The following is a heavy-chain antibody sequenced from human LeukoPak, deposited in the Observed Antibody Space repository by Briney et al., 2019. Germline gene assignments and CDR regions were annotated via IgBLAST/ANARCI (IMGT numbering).Heavy chain of an antibody. CDR1: GFTVSRNY. Sequence: GGSLRLSCAASGFTVSRNYMSWVRQAPGRVLECVSVIYAGGTTYYADSVKGRFTISRDDSKNTLYLQMNRLTAEDTAVYYCARDLEGYFDYWGQGTLVTVSS. D-gene: IGHD1-1*01. V-gene: IGHV3-53*01. J-gene: IGHJ4*02. CDR3: ARDLEGYFDY. CDR2: IYAGGTT.